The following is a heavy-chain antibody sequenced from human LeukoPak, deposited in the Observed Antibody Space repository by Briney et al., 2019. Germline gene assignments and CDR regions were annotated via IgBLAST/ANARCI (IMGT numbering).Heavy chain of an antibody. Sequence: SETLSLTCTVSGGSIRSSSYYWGWIRQPPGKGLEWIGSIYYSGSTNYNPSLKSRVTISVDTSKNQFSLKLSSVTAADTAVYYCARTGDSTGYYPHTDYWGQGTLVTVSS. CDR2: IYYSGST. V-gene: IGHV4-39*07. CDR3: ARTGDSTGYYPHTDY. CDR1: GGSIRSSSYY. D-gene: IGHD3-22*01. J-gene: IGHJ4*02.